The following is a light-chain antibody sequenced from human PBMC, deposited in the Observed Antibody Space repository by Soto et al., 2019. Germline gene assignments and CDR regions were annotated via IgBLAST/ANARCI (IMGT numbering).Light chain of an antibody. J-gene: IGKJ2*01. CDR1: QTISSW. CDR3: QQYNTYSYT. CDR2: EAS. Sequence: STLSGSVGDRVTITCRASQTISSWLAWYQQKPGKAPKLLIHEASSLESGVPSRFSGSGYGTEFTLTISSLQPDDFATYYCQQYNTYSYTFGQGTKVDIK. V-gene: IGKV1-5*03.